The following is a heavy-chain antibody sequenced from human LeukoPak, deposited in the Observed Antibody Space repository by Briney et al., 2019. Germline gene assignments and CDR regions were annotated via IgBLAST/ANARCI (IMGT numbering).Heavy chain of an antibody. CDR1: GFTVSSNY. D-gene: IGHD2-15*01. J-gene: IGHJ3*02. CDR3: ARDRGLYSPAAFDI. V-gene: IGHV3-53*01. Sequence: PGGSLRLSCAASGFTVSSNYMSWVRQAPGKGLEWVSVIYSGGSTYYADSAKGRFTISRDNSKNTLYLQMKSLRAEDTAVYYCARDRGLYSPAAFDIWGQGTMVTVSS. CDR2: IYSGGST.